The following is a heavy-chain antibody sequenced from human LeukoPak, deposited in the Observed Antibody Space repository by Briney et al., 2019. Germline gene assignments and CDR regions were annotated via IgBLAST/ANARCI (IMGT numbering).Heavy chain of an antibody. CDR2: MNPNSGNT. V-gene: IGHV1-8*02. Sequence: ASVKVSCKASGDTFIGYYMHWVRQAPGQGLEWMGWMNPNSGNTGYAQKFQGRVTMTRNTSISTAYMELSSLRSEDTAVYYCARAGSSWQTFYYYYGMDVWGQGTTVTVSS. CDR1: GDTFIGYY. J-gene: IGHJ6*02. CDR3: ARAGSSWQTFYYYYGMDV. D-gene: IGHD6-13*01.